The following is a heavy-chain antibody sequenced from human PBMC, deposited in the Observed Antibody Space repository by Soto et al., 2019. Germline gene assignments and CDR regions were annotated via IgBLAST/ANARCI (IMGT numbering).Heavy chain of an antibody. CDR3: ASGRITIFGVVPNPNWFDP. D-gene: IGHD3-3*01. V-gene: IGHV1-3*01. J-gene: IGHJ5*02. Sequence: GASVKVSCKASGYTFTSYAIHWVRQAPGQRLEWMGWINAGNGNTKYSQKFQGRVTITRDTSASTAYMELSSLRSEDTAVYYCASGRITIFGVVPNPNWFDPWGQGTLVTVSS. CDR2: INAGNGNT. CDR1: GYTFTSYA.